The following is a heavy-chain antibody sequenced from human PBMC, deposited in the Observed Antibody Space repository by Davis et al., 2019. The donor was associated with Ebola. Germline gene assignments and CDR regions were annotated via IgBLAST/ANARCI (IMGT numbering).Heavy chain of an antibody. J-gene: IGHJ4*02. Sequence: ASVKVSCKASGYTFTSYAMHWLRQAPGQRLEWMGWINAGNGNTKYSQKFQGRVTITRDTSASTAYMELSSLRSEDTAVYYCARDSGGWYYFDYWGQGTLVTVSS. V-gene: IGHV1-3*01. CDR3: ARDSGGWYYFDY. CDR2: INAGNGNT. D-gene: IGHD2-15*01. CDR1: GYTFTSYA.